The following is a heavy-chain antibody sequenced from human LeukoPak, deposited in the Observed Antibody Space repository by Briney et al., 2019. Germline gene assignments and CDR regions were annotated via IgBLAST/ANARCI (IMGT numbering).Heavy chain of an antibody. CDR3: ARDPLLWFGELSRGPGSPFLYFDY. CDR1: GGSISSSSYY. CDR2: IYYGRRGST. V-gene: IGHV4-39*07. J-gene: IGHJ4*02. Sequence: PSETLSLTCTVSGGSISSSSYYWGWIRQPPGKGLEWIGSIYYGRRGSTYYNPSLKSRLTISLDTSKNQFSLKLSSVTAADTAVYYCARDPLLWFGELSRGPGSPFLYFDYWGQGTLVTVSS. D-gene: IGHD3-10*01.